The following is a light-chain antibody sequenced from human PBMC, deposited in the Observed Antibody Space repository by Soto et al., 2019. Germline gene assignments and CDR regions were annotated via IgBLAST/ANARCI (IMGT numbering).Light chain of an antibody. CDR1: HSVDSY. V-gene: IGKV3-20*01. CDR3: QQYGTSPPRT. CDR2: GAS. Sequence: EIGLTQSPATLSLSPGERATLSCRASHSVDSYLAWYQQKPGQAPRLLIYGASSRATGIPDRFSGSGSGTDFTLTISRLEPEDFAVYYCQQYGTSPPRTFGQGTKLEIK. J-gene: IGKJ2*01.